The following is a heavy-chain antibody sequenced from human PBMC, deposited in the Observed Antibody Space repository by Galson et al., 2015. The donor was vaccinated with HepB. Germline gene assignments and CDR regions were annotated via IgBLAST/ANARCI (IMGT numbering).Heavy chain of an antibody. CDR1: GFTFSTYW. CDR2: INSDGSST. CDR3: ARGGGSLDY. V-gene: IGHV3-74*01. Sequence: LRLSCAASGFTFSTYWMHWVRQAPGKGLVWVSRINSDGSSTINADSVKGRFTISRDNAKNTLYLQMNSLRAEDTAVYYCARGGGSLDYWGQGALVTVSS. D-gene: IGHD1-26*01. J-gene: IGHJ4*02.